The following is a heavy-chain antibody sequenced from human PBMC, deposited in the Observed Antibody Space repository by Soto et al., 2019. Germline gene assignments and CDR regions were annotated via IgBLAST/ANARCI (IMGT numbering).Heavy chain of an antibody. CDR3: AKDSLGIGYCSGGSCSSGY. J-gene: IGHJ4*02. D-gene: IGHD2-15*01. Sequence: GGSLRLSCAASGFTFSSYAMSWVRQAPGKGLEWVSAISGSGGSTYYADSVKGRFTISRDNSKNTLYLQMNSLRAEDTAVYYCAKDSLGIGYCSGGSCSSGYWGQGTLVTVSS. V-gene: IGHV3-23*01. CDR2: ISGSGGST. CDR1: GFTFSSYA.